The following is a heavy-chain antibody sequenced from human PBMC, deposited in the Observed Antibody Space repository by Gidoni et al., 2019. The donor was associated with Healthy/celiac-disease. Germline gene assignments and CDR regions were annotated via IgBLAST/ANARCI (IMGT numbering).Heavy chain of an antibody. CDR1: GFTVSSNY. Sequence: EVQLVESGGGLVQPGGSLRLSCAASGFTVSSNYMSWVRQAPGKGLEWVSVIYSGGSTSYADSVKGRFTISRDNSKNTLYLQMNSLRAEDTAVYYCARTTDYYYDSSGYSGMGGMDVWGQGTTVTVSS. V-gene: IGHV3-66*01. CDR2: IYSGGST. D-gene: IGHD3-22*01. J-gene: IGHJ6*02. CDR3: ARTTDYYYDSSGYSGMGGMDV.